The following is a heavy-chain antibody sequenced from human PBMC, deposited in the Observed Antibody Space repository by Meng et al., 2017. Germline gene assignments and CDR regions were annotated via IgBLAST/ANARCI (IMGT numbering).Heavy chain of an antibody. Sequence: ASVKVSCKASGYTFTSYGISWVRQAPGQGLEWMGWISAYNGNTNYAQKLQGRVTMTTDTSTSTAYMELRSLRSDDTAVYYCARRSQGHGYSSSWMYYYYYGMDVWGQGTTVTVSS. D-gene: IGHD6-13*01. J-gene: IGHJ6*02. CDR3: ARRSQGHGYSSSWMYYYYYGMDV. V-gene: IGHV1-18*01. CDR2: ISAYNGNT. CDR1: GYTFTSYG.